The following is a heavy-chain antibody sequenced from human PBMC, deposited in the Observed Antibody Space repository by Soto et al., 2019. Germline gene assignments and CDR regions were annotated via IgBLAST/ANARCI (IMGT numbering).Heavy chain of an antibody. J-gene: IGHJ4*02. CDR2: IDPRSGVI. Sequence: QVQVVQSGAEVKKPGASVKVSCKPYGYTFTAYYIHWVRQAPGQGLECLGWIDPRSGVIDYAQKFQGRVIMTRDTSIKTVYMELSWLTSDDTAVYYCATDDYGDFAFWGQGTLVTVSS. V-gene: IGHV1-2*02. CDR3: ATDDYGDFAF. D-gene: IGHD4-17*01. CDR1: GYTFTAYY.